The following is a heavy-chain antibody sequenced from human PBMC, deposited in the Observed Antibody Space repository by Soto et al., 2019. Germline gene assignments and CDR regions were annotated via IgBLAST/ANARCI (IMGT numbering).Heavy chain of an antibody. J-gene: IGHJ4*02. V-gene: IGHV1-18*04. CDR2: ISGYSDDT. Sequence: GASVKVSCKASGYTFTSYGISWVRQAPGQGLEWMGWISGYSDDTKYGQRVQGRVTMTTDTSTSTAYMELRSLRSDDTAVYYCARDNDVLTGYPDYWGQGTLVTVSS. CDR3: ARDNDVLTGYPDY. D-gene: IGHD3-9*01. CDR1: GYTFTSYG.